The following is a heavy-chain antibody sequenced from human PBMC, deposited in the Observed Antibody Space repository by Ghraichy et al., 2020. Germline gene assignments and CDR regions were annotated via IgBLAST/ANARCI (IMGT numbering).Heavy chain of an antibody. Sequence: GGSLRLSYAASGFTFSRFWMSWVGQAPGLGMERVANIEKDGREKYFVDSVKGRFTISRDNAKNSLYLEMKNLRADDTAVYFCARDLEGGWYKNWGQGTLVTVSS. D-gene: IGHD6-19*01. CDR3: ARDLEGGWYKN. CDR2: IEKDGREK. J-gene: IGHJ4*02. V-gene: IGHV3-7*01. CDR1: GFTFSRFW.